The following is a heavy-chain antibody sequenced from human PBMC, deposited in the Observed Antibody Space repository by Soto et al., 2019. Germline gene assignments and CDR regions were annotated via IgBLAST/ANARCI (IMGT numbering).Heavy chain of an antibody. CDR2: IYPGDSDT. CDR3: ARQEVQCSSTSCYYYGMDV. Sequence: GESLKISCKGSGYSFTSYWIGWVRQMPGKGLEWMGIIYPGDSDTRYSPSFQGQVTISADKSISTAYLQWSSLKASDTAMYYCARQEVQCSSTSCYYYGMDVWGQGTTVTVSS. V-gene: IGHV5-51*01. J-gene: IGHJ6*02. CDR1: GYSFTSYW. D-gene: IGHD2-2*01.